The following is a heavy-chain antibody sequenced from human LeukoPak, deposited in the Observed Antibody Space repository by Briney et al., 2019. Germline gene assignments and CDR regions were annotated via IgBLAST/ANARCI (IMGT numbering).Heavy chain of an antibody. V-gene: IGHV1-24*01. CDR1: GYTFTSYG. D-gene: IGHD6-13*01. Sequence: GASVKVSCKASGYTFTSYGISWVRQAPGQGLEWMGGFDPEDGGTIYAQKFQGRVTMTEDTSTDTAYMELSSLRSEDTAVYYCATAETDTPEYSSSWSSHWGQGTLVTVPS. CDR3: ATAETDTPEYSSSWSSH. CDR2: FDPEDGGT. J-gene: IGHJ4*02.